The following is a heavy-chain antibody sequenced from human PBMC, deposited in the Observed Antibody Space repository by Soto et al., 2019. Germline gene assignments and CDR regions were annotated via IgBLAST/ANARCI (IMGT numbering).Heavy chain of an antibody. Sequence: GGYVRLSCAVSGFTFGSYWMNWVRLIPGKGLEWVAYIKPDGSATYYVDSVKGRFTISRDNAKNSLNLQMNSLRVEDTSVYYWARAGHFCPGCYYYFDYWGEGTLASVST. CDR2: IKPDGSAT. D-gene: IGHD2-2*01. J-gene: IGHJ4*02. CDR3: ARAGHFCPGCYYYFDY. CDR1: GFTFGSYW. V-gene: IGHV3-7*01.